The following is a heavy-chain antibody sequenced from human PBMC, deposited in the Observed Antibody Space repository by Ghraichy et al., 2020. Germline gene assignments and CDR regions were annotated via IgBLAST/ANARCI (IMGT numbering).Heavy chain of an antibody. Sequence: SETLSLTCAVSGDSIGNSSYYWGWIRQAPGKGLEWIGTINNVAKTYYSPSLRSRVTLSVDTSKNQFSLKLFSVTAADTAVYYCTRGLAGASDYWGLGPLVTVSS. V-gene: IGHV4-39*01. D-gene: IGHD1-26*01. CDR1: GDSIGNSSYY. CDR2: INNVAKT. CDR3: TRGLAGASDY. J-gene: IGHJ4*02.